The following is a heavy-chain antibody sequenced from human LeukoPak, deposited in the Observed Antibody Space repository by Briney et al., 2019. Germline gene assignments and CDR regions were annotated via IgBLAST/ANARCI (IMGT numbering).Heavy chain of an antibody. CDR2: ISYDGSNK. CDR3: TTLSLIYGDYDGIDI. Sequence: PGRSLRLFCAASGFTFSSYAMHWVRQAPGKGLEWVAVISYDGSNKYYADSVKGRFTISRDNSKNTLYLQMNSLKTEDTAVYYCTTLSLIYGDYDGIDIWGQGTMVTVSS. J-gene: IGHJ3*02. D-gene: IGHD4-17*01. CDR1: GFTFSSYA. V-gene: IGHV3-30*04.